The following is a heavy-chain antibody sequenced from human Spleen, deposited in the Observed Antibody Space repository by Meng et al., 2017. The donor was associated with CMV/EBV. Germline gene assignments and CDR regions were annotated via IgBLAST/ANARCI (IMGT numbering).Heavy chain of an antibody. CDR3: ARAIGLGY. D-gene: IGHD6-19*01. CDR2: IKQDGSEK. Sequence: GESLKISCAASGFIFSSYWMSWVRQAPGKGLEWVANIKQDGSEKYYVESVKGRFTISRDNAKNSLYLQMNSLRAEDTAVYYCARAIGLGYWGQGTLVTVSS. CDR1: GFIFSSYW. J-gene: IGHJ4*02. V-gene: IGHV3-7*01.